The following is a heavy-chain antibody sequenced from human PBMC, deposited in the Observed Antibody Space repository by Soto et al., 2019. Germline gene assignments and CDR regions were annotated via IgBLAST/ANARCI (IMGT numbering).Heavy chain of an antibody. Sequence: VSLKVSCKSSGYTFASYYMHWVRQAPGQGLEWMGIINPSGGSTSYAQKFQGRVTMTRDTSTSTAYMELSSLRSEDTAVYYCARGDPLWHDAFDIWGQGTMVTVSS. CDR3: ARGDPLWHDAFDI. CDR1: GYTFASYY. V-gene: IGHV1-46*01. J-gene: IGHJ3*02. CDR2: INPSGGST. D-gene: IGHD2-21*01.